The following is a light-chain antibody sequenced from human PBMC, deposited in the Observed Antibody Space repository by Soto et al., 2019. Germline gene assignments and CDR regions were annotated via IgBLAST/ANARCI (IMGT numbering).Light chain of an antibody. Sequence: DIVLTQSPATLSLSPGERATLSCRASQSISNHLAWYQKKPGQAPRLLIYDASNSATGIPARFSGSGSGTDFTLTISSLEPEDFAVYHRLETSGQGTKLEIK. CDR1: QSISNH. CDR3: LET. J-gene: IGKJ2*01. CDR2: DAS. V-gene: IGKV3-11*01.